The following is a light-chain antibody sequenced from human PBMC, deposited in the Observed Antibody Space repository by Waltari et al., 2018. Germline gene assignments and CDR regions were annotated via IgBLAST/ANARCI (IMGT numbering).Light chain of an antibody. CDR3: QQYNDWPPLT. CDR2: SAS. Sequence: EILMIQSPAILSVSTGERLTLSRRASQSIGTNLAWYQHKRGQAPRLLIYSASARPPGIPARFRGSGSGTEFTLTISSLQSEDFAVYYCQQYNDWPPLTFGQGTRLEIK. V-gene: IGKV3-15*01. J-gene: IGKJ5*01. CDR1: QSIGTN.